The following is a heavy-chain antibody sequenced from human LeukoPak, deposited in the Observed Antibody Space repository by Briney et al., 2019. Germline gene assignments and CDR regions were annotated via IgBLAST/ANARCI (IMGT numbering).Heavy chain of an antibody. D-gene: IGHD6-13*01. J-gene: IGHJ4*02. CDR2: VYFPENT. V-gene: IGHV4-59*08. CDR1: GVSIRSYY. Sequence: PSETLCLTCRASGVSIRSYYWSWIRQPPGKGLEWIGYVYFPENTYYNPSLKSRVTTSLDTSKNQFSLKLNSVTAADAAVYYCARHRGSAWSSDRPRFDYWGQGTLVTVSS. CDR3: ARHRGSAWSSDRPRFDY.